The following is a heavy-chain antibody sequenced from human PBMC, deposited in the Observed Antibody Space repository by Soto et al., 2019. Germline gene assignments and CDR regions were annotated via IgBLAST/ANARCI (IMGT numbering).Heavy chain of an antibody. J-gene: IGHJ4*02. Sequence: ASETLSLTCAVSGGSISSGGYSWSWIRQPPGKGLEWIGYIYHSGSTYYNPSLKSRVTISVDASKNQFSLKLSSVTAADTAVYYCARADILRYFEWLPNFFDNWGQGALVTVSS. CDR2: IYHSGST. V-gene: IGHV4-30-2*05. CDR3: ARADILRYFEWLPNFFDN. D-gene: IGHD3-9*01. CDR1: GGSISSGGYS.